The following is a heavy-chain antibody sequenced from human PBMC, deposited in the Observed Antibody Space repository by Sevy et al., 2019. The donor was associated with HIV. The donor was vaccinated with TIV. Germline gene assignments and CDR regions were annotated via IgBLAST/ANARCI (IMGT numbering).Heavy chain of an antibody. CDR3: AKDGPSSRGGGRHFDY. CDR2: ISWNSGSI. Sequence: GGSLRLSCAASGFTFDDYAMHWVRQAPGKGLEWVSGISWNSGSIGYADSVKGRFTISRDNAKNSLYLQMNSLRAEDTALYYCAKDGPSSRGGGRHFDYWGQGTLVTVSS. CDR1: GFTFDDYA. V-gene: IGHV3-9*01. D-gene: IGHD2-15*01. J-gene: IGHJ4*02.